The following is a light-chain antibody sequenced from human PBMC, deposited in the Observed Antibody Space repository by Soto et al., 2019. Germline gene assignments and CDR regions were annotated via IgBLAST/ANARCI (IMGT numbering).Light chain of an antibody. CDR3: GAWDESLNGYV. V-gene: IGLV1-40*01. CDR2: GNR. Sequence: QSVLTQPPSVSGAPGQRVTISCTGNNSNLGAGYDVHWYQQLPGAAPKLVIFGNRNRPSGVPDRFSGSKSGTSASLAINGLQSGDEADYYCGAWDESLNGYVFGTGTKVTVL. CDR1: NSNLGAGYD. J-gene: IGLJ1*01.